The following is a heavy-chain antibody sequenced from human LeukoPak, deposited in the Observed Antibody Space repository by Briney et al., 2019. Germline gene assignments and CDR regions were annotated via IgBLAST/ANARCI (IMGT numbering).Heavy chain of an antibody. V-gene: IGHV1-18*01. CDR3: ARERDTVLAPYFDY. J-gene: IGHJ4*02. CDR1: GYAFIRYP. CDR2: ISTYNGDT. Sequence: GASVKVSCKASGYAFIRYPIIWVRQAPGQGLEWMGWISTYNGDTTYAQKFQYRVSMTTDTSTGTASMELRSLRSDDTAVYYCARERDTVLAPYFDYWGQGTLVTVSP. D-gene: IGHD3-3*01.